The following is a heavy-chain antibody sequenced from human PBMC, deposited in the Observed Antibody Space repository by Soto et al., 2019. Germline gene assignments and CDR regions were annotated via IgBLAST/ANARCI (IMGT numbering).Heavy chain of an antibody. Sequence: QVQLQESGPGPVRPSQTLSLTCSVSGESIRRGDYDWTWIRQTPGKGLEWIGHIYYIDMRYTGNTYSNPSLKSRVAISLDKSNNQFSLQLTLVTAADTALYYCAIGKDSYGSGRGWFDPWGQGTLVSVSS. CDR3: AIGKDSYGSGRGWFDP. V-gene: IGHV4-30-4*01. D-gene: IGHD3-10*01. J-gene: IGHJ5*02. CDR1: GESIRRGDYD. CDR2: IYYIDMRYTGNT.